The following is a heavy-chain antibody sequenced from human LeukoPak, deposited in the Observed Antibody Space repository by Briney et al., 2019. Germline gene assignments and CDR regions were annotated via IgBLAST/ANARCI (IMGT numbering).Heavy chain of an antibody. CDR2: IDYSGRT. V-gene: IGHV4-61*01. CDR1: GGSVSSDNYY. D-gene: IGHD3-22*01. J-gene: IGHJ4*02. CDR3: ARDGRGYYDSSGSFDY. Sequence: SETLSLTCTVSGGSVSSDNYYWSWIRQPPGKGPEWIGYIDYSGRTKYNPSLKSRVTISVDTSKNQFSLRLSSVTAADTAVYYCARDGRGYYDSSGSFDYWGQGTLVTVSS.